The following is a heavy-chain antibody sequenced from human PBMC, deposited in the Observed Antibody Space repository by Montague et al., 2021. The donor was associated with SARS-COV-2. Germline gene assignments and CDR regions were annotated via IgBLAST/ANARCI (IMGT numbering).Heavy chain of an antibody. D-gene: IGHD5-18*01. V-gene: IGHV4-39*01. CDR3: ARREYSYGWGD. CDR1: GGPISGSSDN. CDR2: VDYSGNT. J-gene: IGHJ4*02. Sequence: SETLSPTCTPTGGPISGSSDNWGWIRQSAGKGLEWIASVDYSGNTYYXPSLESRITISVDTSKSQFSLKLNSVTAADTALYYCARREYSYGWGDWGQGTLVTVSS.